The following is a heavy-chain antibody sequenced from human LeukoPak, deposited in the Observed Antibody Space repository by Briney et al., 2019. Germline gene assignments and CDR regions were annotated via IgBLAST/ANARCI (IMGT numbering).Heavy chain of an antibody. D-gene: IGHD3-10*01. CDR2: INHSGST. CDR1: GGSFSDYY. J-gene: IGHJ4*02. CDR3: ARVWFGELYDY. Sequence: PSETLSLTCAVYGGSFSDYYWSCIRQPPGKGLEWIGEINHSGSTNYNPSLKSRVTISVDTSKNQFSLKLSSVTAADTAVYYCARVWFGELYDYWGQGTLVTVSS. V-gene: IGHV4-34*01.